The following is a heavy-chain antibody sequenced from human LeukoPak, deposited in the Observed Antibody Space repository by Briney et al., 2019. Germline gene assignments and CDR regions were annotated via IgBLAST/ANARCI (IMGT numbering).Heavy chain of an antibody. Sequence: LETLSLTCTVSGYSISSGYYWGWIRQPPGKGLEWIGSIYHSGSTYYNPSLKSRVTISVDTSKNQFSLKLSSVTAADTAVYYCARSGVGATGVYYYMDVWGKGTTVTVSS. CDR3: ARSGVGATGVYYYMDV. J-gene: IGHJ6*03. V-gene: IGHV4-38-2*02. D-gene: IGHD1-26*01. CDR1: GYSISSGYY. CDR2: IYHSGST.